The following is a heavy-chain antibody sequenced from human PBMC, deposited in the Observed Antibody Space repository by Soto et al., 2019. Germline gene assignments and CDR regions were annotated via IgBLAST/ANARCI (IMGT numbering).Heavy chain of an antibody. CDR1: GGSISSGDYY. CDR3: ARDQTLRPVHFDY. Sequence: SETLSLTCTVSGGSISSGDYYWSWIRQPPGKGLEWIGYIYYSGSTYYNPSLKSRVTISVDTSKNQFSLKLSSVTAADTAVYYCARDQTLRPVHFDYWGQGTLVTVSS. CDR2: IYYSGST. J-gene: IGHJ4*02. D-gene: IGHD5-12*01. V-gene: IGHV4-30-4*01.